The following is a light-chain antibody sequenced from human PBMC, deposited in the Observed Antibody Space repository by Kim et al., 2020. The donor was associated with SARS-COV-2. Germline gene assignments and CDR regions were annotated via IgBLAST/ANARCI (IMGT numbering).Light chain of an antibody. J-gene: IGKJ2*02. V-gene: IGKV3-20*01. CDR2: GAS. CDR1: QSASST. Sequence: SLSPAERATLSARASQSASSTLAWYQQKPGQAPRLLISGASSRATGIPDRFSGSGSGTDFTLTIYRLEPEDSAVYYCQQYGNSPCSFGQGTKLEI. CDR3: QQYGNSPCS.